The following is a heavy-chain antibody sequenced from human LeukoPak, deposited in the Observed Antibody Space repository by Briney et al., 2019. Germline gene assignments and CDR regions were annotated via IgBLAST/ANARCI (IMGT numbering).Heavy chain of an antibody. D-gene: IGHD1-26*01. CDR2: LSGSGGST. Sequence: GGSLRLSCTASGFTLSNYWMSWVRQAPGKGLEWVSTLSGSGGSTYYADSVKGRFTISRDNSKNTLHLQMNSLRAEDTAVYYCAKPRDSIVGTTTPTRLATLDIWGQGTMVTVSS. CDR1: GFTLSNYW. V-gene: IGHV3-23*01. J-gene: IGHJ3*02. CDR3: AKPRDSIVGTTTPTRLATLDI.